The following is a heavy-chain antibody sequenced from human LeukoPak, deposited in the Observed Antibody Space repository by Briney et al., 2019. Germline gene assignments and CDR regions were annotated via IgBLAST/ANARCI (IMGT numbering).Heavy chain of an antibody. CDR3: AREGIDGYNYFDY. V-gene: IGHV3-48*02. J-gene: IGHJ4*02. D-gene: IGHD5-24*01. CDR2: ISTSSSTI. Sequence: PGGSLRLSCAASGFTFSGYSMNWVRQAPGKGLEWISYISTSSSTIYYAASMKGRFTISRDNAKNSLYLQMNSLRDEDTAVYYCAREGIDGYNYFDYWGQGTLVTVSS. CDR1: GFTFSGYS.